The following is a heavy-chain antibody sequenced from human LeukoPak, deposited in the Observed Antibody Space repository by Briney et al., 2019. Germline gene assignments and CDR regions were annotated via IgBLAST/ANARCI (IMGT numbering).Heavy chain of an antibody. CDR3: ARLTGDYDAFDI. CDR1: GGSISSGGYY. Sequence: SETLSLTCTVSGGSISSGGYYWSWIRQHPGKGLEWIGYIHYRGNTYYNPSLKSRVTISVDTSKNQFSLKLSSVTAADTAVYYCARLTGDYDAFDIWGQGTMVTVSS. D-gene: IGHD4-17*01. V-gene: IGHV4-31*03. J-gene: IGHJ3*02. CDR2: IHYRGNT.